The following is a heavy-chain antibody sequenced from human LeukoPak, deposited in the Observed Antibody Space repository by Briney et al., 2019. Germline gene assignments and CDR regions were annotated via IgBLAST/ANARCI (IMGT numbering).Heavy chain of an antibody. CDR2: INQDGSEI. V-gene: IGHV3-7*01. Sequence: PGGSLRLSCAASGFTFSRFRMSWVRQPPGKGLEWVANINQDGSEIYYVDSVNGRFTVSTDNAKNTLYLQMTSLRAEDTAVYYCASSWGSAIDFWGQGTLVTVSS. CDR3: ASSWGSAIDF. D-gene: IGHD3-16*01. CDR1: GFTFSRFR. J-gene: IGHJ4*02.